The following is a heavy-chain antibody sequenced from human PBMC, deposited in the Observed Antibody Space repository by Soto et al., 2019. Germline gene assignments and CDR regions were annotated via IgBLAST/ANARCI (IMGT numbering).Heavy chain of an antibody. Sequence: QVQVQESGPGLVKPSETLSLNCTVSGGSIRNVNYCWSWVRQSPDKGREWIGHVYDGGITYNNPSLNGRIKISIDTSKNQFSLRLSSVTATDTAVYYCARGPSGDKVDYWGQGILVTVSS. J-gene: IGHJ4*02. CDR3: ARGPSGDKVDY. D-gene: IGHD7-27*01. CDR1: GGSIRNVNYC. V-gene: IGHV4-30-4*01. CDR2: VYDGGIT.